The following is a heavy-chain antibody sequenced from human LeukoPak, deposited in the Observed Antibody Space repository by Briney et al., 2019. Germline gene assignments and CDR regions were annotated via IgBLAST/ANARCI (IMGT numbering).Heavy chain of an antibody. Sequence: PGGSLRLSCAASGFTFSNYRMNWVRQAPGKGLEWLSYISSSTRTIYYADSVKGRFTISRDNAKNSLYLQMTSLRAEDTAVYYCARDGLAAATLHWCFDLWGRGTLVTVSS. V-gene: IGHV3-48*01. CDR2: ISSSTRTI. CDR1: GFTFSNYR. CDR3: ARDGLAAATLHWCFDL. D-gene: IGHD2-15*01. J-gene: IGHJ2*01.